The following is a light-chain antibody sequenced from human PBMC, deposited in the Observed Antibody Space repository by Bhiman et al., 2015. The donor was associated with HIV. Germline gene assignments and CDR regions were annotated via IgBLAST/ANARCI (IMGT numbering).Light chain of an antibody. J-gene: IGLJ1*01. CDR3: SSYTSGSTPHV. V-gene: IGLV2-11*01. Sequence: QSALTQPRSVSGSPGQSVTISCSGGSGGFGDYKFVSWFQQHPGKAPKLMIYDVTKRPSGVPDRFSGSRTGTSASLTISGLQPEDEADYHCSSYTSGSTPHVFGTGTKVTVL. CDR1: SGGFGDYKF. CDR2: DVT.